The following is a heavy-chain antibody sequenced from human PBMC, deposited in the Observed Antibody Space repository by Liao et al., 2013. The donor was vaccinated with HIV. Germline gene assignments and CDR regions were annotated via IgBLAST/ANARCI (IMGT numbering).Heavy chain of an antibody. D-gene: IGHD2-15*01. CDR2: IHYSGNT. CDR3: ARETSLDCSGVSCSSYYYYMDV. Sequence: QLQLQESGPGLVKPSETLSLTCTVSGGSISNSAYYWSWIRQPPGKGLEWIGYIHYSGNTHYTLSLKRRVTISVDTSKNQFSLKLSSVTAADSAIYYCARETSLDCSGVSCSSYYYYMDVWGKGTTVTVSS. J-gene: IGHJ6*03. CDR1: GGSISNSAYY. V-gene: IGHV4-30-4*08.